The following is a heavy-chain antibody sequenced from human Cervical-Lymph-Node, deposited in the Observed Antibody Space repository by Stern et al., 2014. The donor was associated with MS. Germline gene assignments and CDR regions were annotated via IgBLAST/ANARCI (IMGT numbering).Heavy chain of an antibody. CDR1: GFRFSSYT. CDR3: ASPPPFDF. V-gene: IGHV3-30*14. Sequence: VHLVESGGGVVQPGRSLRLSCAASGFRFSSYTMHWVRQAPGQWLEWLAAISCDGINKYYADSVRGRFTIARDTSNNTLFLQMSTLRTEDTAVFYCASPPPFDFWGQGTLVAVSS. J-gene: IGHJ4*02. CDR2: ISCDGINK.